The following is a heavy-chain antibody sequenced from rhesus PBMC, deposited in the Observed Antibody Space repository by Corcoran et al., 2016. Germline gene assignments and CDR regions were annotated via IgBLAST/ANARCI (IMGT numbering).Heavy chain of an antibody. CDR2: IYGSSGST. CDR3: ARAYNFWTGSKSGYFDY. CDR1: GGSISSNY. V-gene: IGHV4-160*01. Sequence: QVQLQESGPGLVKPSETLSLTCAVSGGSISSNYWSWIRQPPGKGLEWIGYIYGSSGSTYSNPSLKSRVTISTDPAKNQFSLKLSSVTAADTAVYYCARAYNFWTGSKSGYFDYWGQGVLVTVSS. J-gene: IGHJ4*01. D-gene: IGHD3-3*01.